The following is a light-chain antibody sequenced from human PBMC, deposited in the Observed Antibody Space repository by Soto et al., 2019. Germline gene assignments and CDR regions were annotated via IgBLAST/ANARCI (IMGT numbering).Light chain of an antibody. CDR1: QSISSW. CDR2: LAS. V-gene: IGKV1-5*01. CDR3: QYLNSHPLS. Sequence: DIQMTQSPSTLSASVGDRVTITCRASQSISSWLAWYQQKPGKAPKLLIYLASTLQSGVPSRFSGSGSGTDFSLTISSLQPEDVATYYCQYLNSHPLSFGGGTKVDIK. J-gene: IGKJ4*01.